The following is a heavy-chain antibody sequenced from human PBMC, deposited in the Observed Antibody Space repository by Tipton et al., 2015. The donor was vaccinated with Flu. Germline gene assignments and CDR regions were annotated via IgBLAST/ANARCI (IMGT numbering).Heavy chain of an antibody. D-gene: IGHD7-27*01. CDR2: IYSSGRST. CDR1: GGSISGYY. V-gene: IGHV4-59*12. CDR3: ASKVANWGVWEPLDY. J-gene: IGHJ4*02. Sequence: LRLSCTVSGGSISGYYWSWIRQPPGRGLEWIGYIYSSGRSTNYNPSVKSRVTISADTSKNQFSLKLSSVTAADTAVYYCASKVANWGVWEPLDYWGQGTLVTVSS.